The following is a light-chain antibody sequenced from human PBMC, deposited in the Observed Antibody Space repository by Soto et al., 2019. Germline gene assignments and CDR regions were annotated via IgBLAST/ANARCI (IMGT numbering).Light chain of an antibody. J-gene: IGLJ3*02. V-gene: IGLV2-23*01. CDR1: SSDVGGYTF. Sequence: QSALTQPVSVSGSPGQSITISCTGSSSDVGGYTFVSWYQHHPGKAPKVMIYEATKRPSGVSHRFSGSKSGNTASLTISGLQAEDEGEYYCCSYAGSMTWVFGGGTKLTVL. CDR3: CSYAGSMTWV. CDR2: EAT.